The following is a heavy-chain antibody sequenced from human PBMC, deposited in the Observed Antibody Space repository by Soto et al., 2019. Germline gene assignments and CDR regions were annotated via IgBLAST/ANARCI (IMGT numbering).Heavy chain of an antibody. J-gene: IGHJ5*02. Sequence: GESLKISCKGSGYSFAGYWITWVRQKPGKGLEWMGRIDPSDSQTYYSPSFRGQVTISADKSITTAYLQWSSLKASDTAMYYCARFPSGRDPNWFDPWGQGTLVTVSS. V-gene: IGHV5-10-1*04. CDR3: ARFPSGRDPNWFDP. CDR2: IDPSDSQT. D-gene: IGHD1-26*01. CDR1: GYSFAGYW.